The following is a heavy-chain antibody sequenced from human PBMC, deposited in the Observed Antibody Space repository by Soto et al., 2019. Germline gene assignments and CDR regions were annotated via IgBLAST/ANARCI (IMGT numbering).Heavy chain of an antibody. CDR1: GFTFSSYW. Sequence: GGSLRLSCAASGFTFSSYWMSWVRQAPGKGLEWVANIKQDGSEKYYVDTVKGRFTISRDNAKNSLYLQMNSLRAEDTAVYYCARDGVTIFGDYYYGMDVWGQGTTVTVSS. CDR3: ARDGVTIFGDYYYGMDV. V-gene: IGHV3-7*05. CDR2: IKQDGSEK. D-gene: IGHD3-3*01. J-gene: IGHJ6*02.